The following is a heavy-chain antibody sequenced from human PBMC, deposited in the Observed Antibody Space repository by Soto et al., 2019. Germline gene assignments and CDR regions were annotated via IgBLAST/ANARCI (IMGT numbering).Heavy chain of an antibody. Sequence: GALRLSCAASGFTFSSYWMSWVRQAPGKGLEWVANIKQDGSEKHYVDSVKGRFTISRDNAKNSLYLQMNSLRAEDTAVYYCARFRVWSVSDYWGQGTLVTVSS. J-gene: IGHJ4*02. V-gene: IGHV3-7*01. CDR2: IKQDGSEK. CDR1: GFTFSSYW. D-gene: IGHD3-3*01. CDR3: ARFRVWSVSDY.